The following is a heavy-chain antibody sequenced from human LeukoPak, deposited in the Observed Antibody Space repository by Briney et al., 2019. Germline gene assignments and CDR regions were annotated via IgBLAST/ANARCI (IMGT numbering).Heavy chain of an antibody. CDR3: ARNPITVAGSTDY. CDR2: ISRSIDTT. CDR1: GFTFSDYS. J-gene: IGHJ4*02. D-gene: IGHD6-19*01. V-gene: IGHV3-48*02. Sequence: GGSLRLSCAASGFTFSDYSMNWVRQAPGKGLEWVSYISRSIDTTYYADSVMGRFTISRDNAKNSLYLQMNSLRDEDTAVYYCARNPITVAGSTDYWGQGTLVTVSS.